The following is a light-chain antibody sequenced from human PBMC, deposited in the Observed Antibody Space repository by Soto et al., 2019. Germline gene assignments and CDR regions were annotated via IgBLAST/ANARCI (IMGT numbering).Light chain of an antibody. J-gene: IGKJ3*01. V-gene: IGKV1-16*01. CDR2: GTS. Sequence: DIQMTQSPSSLSASVGDRVTITCRASQGIGSYLAWFQQKPGETPKSLIFGTSHLQNGVPSRFSGSGSGTDFTLTISSLQPEDFATYYCQKCETYPFTFGPGTTVDIK. CDR3: QKCETYPFT. CDR1: QGIGSY.